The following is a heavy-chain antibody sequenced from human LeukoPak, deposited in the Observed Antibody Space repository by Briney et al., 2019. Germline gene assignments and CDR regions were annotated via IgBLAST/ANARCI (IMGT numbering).Heavy chain of an antibody. Sequence: GGSLRLSCAGSGFIFNSHWMTWVRQAPGMGLEWVGNIRQDGDEKFYADSVRGRFTISRDNAKNSLYLHLNSLRAEDTAIYYCARVRTVWYIDLWGRGTLVPVSP. CDR1: GFIFNSHW. V-gene: IGHV3-7*01. CDR3: ARVRTVWYIDL. D-gene: IGHD2-8*02. CDR2: IRQDGDEK. J-gene: IGHJ2*01.